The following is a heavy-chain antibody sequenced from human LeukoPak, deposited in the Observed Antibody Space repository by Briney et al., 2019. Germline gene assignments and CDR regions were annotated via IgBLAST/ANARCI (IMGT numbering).Heavy chain of an antibody. V-gene: IGHV4-34*01. CDR2: INHSGST. Sequence: SETLSPTCAVYGGSFSGYYWSWIRQPPGKGLEWIGEINHSGSTNHNPSLKSRVTISVDTSKNQFSLRLSSVTAADTAVYYCARGYGSSWYYFDYWGQGTLVTVSS. CDR3: ARGYGSSWYYFDY. D-gene: IGHD6-13*01. J-gene: IGHJ4*02. CDR1: GGSFSGYY.